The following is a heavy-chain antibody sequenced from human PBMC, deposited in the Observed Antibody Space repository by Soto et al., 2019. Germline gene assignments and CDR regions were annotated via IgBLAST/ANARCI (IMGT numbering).Heavy chain of an antibody. V-gene: IGHV4-59*01. CDR3: ARARLSRLFDY. CDR2: VSYTGST. J-gene: IGHJ4*02. Sequence: QVQLQESGPGLVKPSETLSLICTVSGGSISNYYWSWIRQPPGKGLEWIGYVSYTGSTNYNPSLKSRVTIAVDTSKNQFSLKVSSVTAADTAVYYCARARLSRLFDYWGQGTLVTVSS. D-gene: IGHD3-16*02. CDR1: GGSISNYY.